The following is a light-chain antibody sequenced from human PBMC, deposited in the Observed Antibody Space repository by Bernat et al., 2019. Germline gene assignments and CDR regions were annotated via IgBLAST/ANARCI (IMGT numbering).Light chain of an antibody. CDR1: SSDVGGYKY. CDR3: SSYAGSNNFPYV. CDR2: EVS. Sequence: QSALTQSPSASGSPGQSVTISCTGTSSDVGGYKYVSWYQQHPGKAPKLMIYEVSKRPSGVPDRFSGSKSGNTASLTVSGLQAEDEGDYYCSSYAGSNNFPYVFGTGTKVTVL. J-gene: IGLJ1*01. V-gene: IGLV2-8*01.